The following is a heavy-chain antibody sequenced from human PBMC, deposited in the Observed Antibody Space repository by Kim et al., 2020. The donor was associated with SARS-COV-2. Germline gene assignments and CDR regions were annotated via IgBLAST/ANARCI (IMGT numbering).Heavy chain of an antibody. D-gene: IGHD1-1*01. CDR3: ARELQRGGGEVDY. V-gene: IGHV3-30*07. Sequence: AGSVKGRFTATRDKAKNTVFLQMDSLRAEDTAIYYCARELQRGGGEVDYWGQGTLVTVSS. J-gene: IGHJ4*02.